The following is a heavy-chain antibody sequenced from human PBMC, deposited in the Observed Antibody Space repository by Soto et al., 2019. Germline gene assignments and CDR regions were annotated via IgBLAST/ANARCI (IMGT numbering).Heavy chain of an antibody. V-gene: IGHV4-30-2*01. CDR3: ARAPPGPAPRWGV. CDR2: IYPTGKT. CDR1: GGSISSGGYF. J-gene: IGHJ6*02. Sequence: SETLSLTCAVSGGSISSGGYFWSWIRQTPGKGLEWIGYIYPTGKTYYNPSLENRVTISIDTSKNQFSLQLTSVTAADTAVYYCARAPPGPAPRWGVWGHGTTVTVSS. D-gene: IGHD3-16*01.